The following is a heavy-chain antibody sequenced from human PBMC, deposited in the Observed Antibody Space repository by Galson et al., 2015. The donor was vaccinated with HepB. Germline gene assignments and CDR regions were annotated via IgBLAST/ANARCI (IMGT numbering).Heavy chain of an antibody. D-gene: IGHD6-13*01. CDR3: ARDQQQLGDNWFDP. CDR1: GYTFTSYG. CDR2: ISAYNGNT. Sequence: SVKVSCKASGYTFTSYGISWVRQAPGQGLEWMGWISAYNGNTNYAQKLQGRVTMTTDTSTSTAYMELRSLRSDDTAVYYCARDQQQLGDNWFDPWGQGTLVTVSS. V-gene: IGHV1-18*01. J-gene: IGHJ5*02.